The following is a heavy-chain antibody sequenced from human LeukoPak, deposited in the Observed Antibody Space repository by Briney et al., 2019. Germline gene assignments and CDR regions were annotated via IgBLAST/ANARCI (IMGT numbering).Heavy chain of an antibody. V-gene: IGHV3-30*18. CDR1: GFTFSYYG. CDR2: ISYDGSSK. Sequence: PGGSLRLSCAASGFTFSYYGMHWVRQASGKGLEWGAVISYDGSSKYYADSVKGRFTISRDNSKNTLYLQMNSLRAEDTAVYYCAKDGLAAAGWFDYWGQGTLVTVSS. D-gene: IGHD6-13*01. CDR3: AKDGLAAAGWFDY. J-gene: IGHJ4*02.